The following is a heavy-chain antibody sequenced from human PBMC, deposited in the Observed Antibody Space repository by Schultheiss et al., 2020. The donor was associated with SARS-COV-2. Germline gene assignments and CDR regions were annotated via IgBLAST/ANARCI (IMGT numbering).Heavy chain of an antibody. CDR3: ARERDYYYGMDV. CDR2: IIPLFGAA. J-gene: IGHJ6*02. CDR1: GGTFSTHA. D-gene: IGHD5-24*01. V-gene: IGHV1-69*06. Sequence: SVKVSCKASGGTFSTHAFSWVRQAPGHGLEWMGGIIPLFGAAKYAQKFQGRVTITADRSTSTAYMELSSLRSEDAAVYYCARERDYYYGMDVWGQGTTVTVSS.